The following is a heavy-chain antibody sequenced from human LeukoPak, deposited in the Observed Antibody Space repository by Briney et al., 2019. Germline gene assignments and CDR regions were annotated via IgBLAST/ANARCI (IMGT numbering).Heavy chain of an antibody. V-gene: IGHV1-2*02. D-gene: IGHD3-9*01. CDR1: GYTFTGYY. CDR2: INPNSGGT. CDR3: ARGLYYDILTGYYFGWFDP. Sequence: ASVEVSCKASGYTFTGYYMHWVRQAPGQGLEWMGWINPNSGGTNYAQKFQGRVTMTRDTSISTAYMELSRLRSDDTAVYYCARGLYYDILTGYYFGWFDPWGQGTLVTVSS. J-gene: IGHJ5*02.